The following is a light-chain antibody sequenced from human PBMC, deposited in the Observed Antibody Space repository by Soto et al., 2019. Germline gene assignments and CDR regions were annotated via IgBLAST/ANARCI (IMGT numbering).Light chain of an antibody. CDR3: CSFARSRAVV. V-gene: IGLV2-23*01. CDR2: EGI. Sequence: QSALTQPASVSGSPGQSITISCTETSSDFGSYNLVSWYQQHPGKAPKLMIYEGIKRPSGVSDRFSGSKSGNTASLTISGLQAEDEADYYCCSFARSRAVVFGGGTKLTVL. CDR1: SSDFGSYNL. J-gene: IGLJ2*01.